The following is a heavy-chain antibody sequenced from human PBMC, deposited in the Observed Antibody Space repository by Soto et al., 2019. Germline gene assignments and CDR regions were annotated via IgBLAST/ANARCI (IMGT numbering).Heavy chain of an antibody. V-gene: IGHV1-3*01. CDR2: INAGNGNT. Sequence: QVQLVQSGAEVKKPGASVKVSCKASGYTFTSYAMHWVRQAPGQRLEWMGWINAGNGNTKYSQKFQGRVTITRDTSASTAYMEMRRLRSEDTAVYYCARSIRLAGAYWGQGTLVTVSS. D-gene: IGHD3-10*01. CDR3: ARSIRLAGAY. CDR1: GYTFTSYA. J-gene: IGHJ4*02.